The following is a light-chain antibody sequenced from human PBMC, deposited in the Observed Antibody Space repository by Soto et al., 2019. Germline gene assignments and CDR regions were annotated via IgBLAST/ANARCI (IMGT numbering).Light chain of an antibody. J-gene: IGKJ1*01. Sequence: DIQMIQSPSSLSASVGDRVTITCQASQEISNYLNWYQQKPGKAPKLLIYDASNLERGVPSSFSGLGAGTDFTFTISSLQPEDFATYYCQQYDHLPRTFGRGTKVEIK. CDR3: QQYDHLPRT. CDR2: DAS. CDR1: QEISNY. V-gene: IGKV1-33*01.